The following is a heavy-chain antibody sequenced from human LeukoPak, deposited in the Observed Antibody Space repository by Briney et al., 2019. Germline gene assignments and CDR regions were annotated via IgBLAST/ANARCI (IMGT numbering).Heavy chain of an antibody. CDR2: INPNSGGT. Sequence: GASVKVSFKGSGYTFTVYYMHWVRQAPGQGLEWVGGINPNSGGTNYAQKVQGRVTMTSDTSISTAYMELSRLRSADTAVYYCASVVAAIIQDFGMDVWGQGTTVTVSS. CDR3: ASVVAAIIQDFGMDV. CDR1: GYTFTVYY. J-gene: IGHJ6*02. V-gene: IGHV1-2*02. D-gene: IGHD2-15*01.